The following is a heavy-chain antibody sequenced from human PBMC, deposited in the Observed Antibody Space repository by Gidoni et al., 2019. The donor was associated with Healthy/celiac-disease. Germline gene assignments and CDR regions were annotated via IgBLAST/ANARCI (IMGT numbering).Heavy chain of an antibody. V-gene: IGHV6-1*01. J-gene: IGHJ5*02. D-gene: IGHD3-10*01. CDR2: TYYRSKWYN. CDR1: GDRVSSNSAA. CDR3: ARGLGFPGEGSETGDWFDP. Sequence: QVQLQQSGPGLVKPSQTLSLTCAISGDRVSSNSAAWNWIRQSPSRGLEWLGRTYYRSKWYNDYAVSVKSRITINPDTSKNQFSLQLNSVTPEDTAVYYCARGLGFPGEGSETGDWFDPWGQGTLVTVSS.